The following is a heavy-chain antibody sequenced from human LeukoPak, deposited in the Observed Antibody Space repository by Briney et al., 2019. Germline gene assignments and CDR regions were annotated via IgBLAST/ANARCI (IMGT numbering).Heavy chain of an antibody. J-gene: IGHJ4*02. CDR2: IYYSAST. V-gene: IGHV4-59*01. CDR3: AMAYSSSWVYFDY. CDR1: GGSIRGYL. D-gene: IGHD6-13*01. Sequence: SERVSLTCTVSGGSIRGYLWTWIRQPPGKGLEWIGYIYYSASTNYNPSLKSRVTIAVDTSKNQFSLRLNSVTAADTAVYYCAMAYSSSWVYFDYWGQGTM.